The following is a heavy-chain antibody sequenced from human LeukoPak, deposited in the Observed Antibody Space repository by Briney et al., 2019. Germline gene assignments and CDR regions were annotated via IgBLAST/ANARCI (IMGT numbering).Heavy chain of an antibody. CDR1: GFTFSSYW. D-gene: IGHD3-10*01. CDR2: IKEDGSEK. J-gene: IGHJ4*02. CDR3: ARGGSGSYGWWLLDY. Sequence: GGSLRLSCAASGFTFSSYWMSWVRQAPGKGLEWVGIIKEDGSEKYHVDSVKGRFTVSRDNAENSLYLQMNSLRAEDTAVNYCARGGSGSYGWWLLDYWGQGTLLTVSS. V-gene: IGHV3-7*01.